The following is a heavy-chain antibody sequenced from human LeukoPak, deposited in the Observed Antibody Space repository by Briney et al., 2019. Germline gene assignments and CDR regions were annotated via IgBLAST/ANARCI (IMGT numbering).Heavy chain of an antibody. D-gene: IGHD3-10*01. Sequence: PSETLSLTCTVSSGSISSYYWSWIRQPPGKGLEWIGYIYYSGTTNYNPSLKSRVTISVDTSKNQFTLKLSSVTAADTAVYYCAMMVRGVTNDYWGQGTLVTVSS. V-gene: IGHV4-59*01. CDR1: SGSISSYY. J-gene: IGHJ4*02. CDR2: IYYSGTT. CDR3: AMMVRGVTNDY.